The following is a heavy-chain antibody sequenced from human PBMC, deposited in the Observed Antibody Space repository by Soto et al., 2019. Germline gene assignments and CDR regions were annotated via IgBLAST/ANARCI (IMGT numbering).Heavy chain of an antibody. CDR1: GASVSSYY. CDR2: IHSSGNL. Sequence: QVRLHESGPGLVKPSETLSLTCTVSGASVSSYYWSWFRQPVGKGLEWIGRIHSSGNLNYNPSLESRVTMSLDTSKNQFSLRLTSVTAVDTALYLCARDVGKNYWGQGIRVAVSS. V-gene: IGHV4-4*07. D-gene: IGHD3-10*01. CDR3: ARDVGKNY. J-gene: IGHJ4*02.